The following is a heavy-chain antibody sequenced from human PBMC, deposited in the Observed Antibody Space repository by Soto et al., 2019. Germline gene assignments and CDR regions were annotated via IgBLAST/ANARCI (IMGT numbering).Heavy chain of an antibody. CDR1: GFTFSSYA. Sequence: GGSLRLSCAASGFTFSSYAMSWVRQAPGKGLEWVSAISGSGGSTYYADSVKGRFTISRDNSKNTLYLQMNSLRAEDTAVYYCAKEGGYCSSTSCRDAFDIGGEGTMVTVS. D-gene: IGHD2-2*01. CDR3: AKEGGYCSSTSCRDAFDI. CDR2: ISGSGGST. V-gene: IGHV3-23*01. J-gene: IGHJ3*02.